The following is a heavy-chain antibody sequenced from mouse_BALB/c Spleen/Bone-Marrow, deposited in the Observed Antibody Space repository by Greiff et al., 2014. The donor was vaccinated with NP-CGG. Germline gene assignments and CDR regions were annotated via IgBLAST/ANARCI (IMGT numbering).Heavy chain of an antibody. Sequence: EVQGVESGPDLVKPSQSLSLTCTVTGHSITSYYSWHWIRQFPGNKLEWMGYIHYSGTTVYNPSLKSRISITRDTSNNQFFLQLNSVTTEDTATYYCARFAGTPYTMDYWGQGTSVTVSS. J-gene: IGHJ4*01. V-gene: IGHV3-1*02. CDR3: ARFAGTPYTMDY. CDR2: IHYSGTT. CDR1: GHSITSYYS. D-gene: IGHD4-1*01.